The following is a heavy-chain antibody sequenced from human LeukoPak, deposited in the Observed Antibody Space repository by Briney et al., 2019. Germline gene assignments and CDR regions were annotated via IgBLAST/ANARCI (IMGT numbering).Heavy chain of an antibody. CDR2: IVPILGIA. Sequence: SVKVSCKASGGTFSSYTISWVRQAPGQGLEWMGRIVPILGIANYAQKFQGRVTITADKSTSTAYMELSSLRSEDAAVYYCANSQRRFLEELYYYYYMDVWGKGTTVTVSS. CDR1: GGTFSSYT. V-gene: IGHV1-69*02. D-gene: IGHD3-3*01. CDR3: ANSQRRFLEELYYYYYMDV. J-gene: IGHJ6*03.